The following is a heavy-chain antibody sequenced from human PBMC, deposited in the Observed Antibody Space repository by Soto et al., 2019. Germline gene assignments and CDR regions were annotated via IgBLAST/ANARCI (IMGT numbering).Heavy chain of an antibody. CDR2: ISYDGSNK. V-gene: IGHV3-30*18. J-gene: IGHJ6*02. D-gene: IGHD2-2*01. CDR3: AKGQHCSSTSCYFYYYDTDV. Sequence: QVQLVESGGGVVQPGRSLRLSCAASGFTFSSYGMHWVRQAPGKGLEWVAVISYDGSNKFYADSVKGRLTISRDNSKNTLFLQMNSLRPEDTAVYYCAKGQHCSSTSCYFYYYDTDVWGQGTTVAVSS. CDR1: GFTFSSYG.